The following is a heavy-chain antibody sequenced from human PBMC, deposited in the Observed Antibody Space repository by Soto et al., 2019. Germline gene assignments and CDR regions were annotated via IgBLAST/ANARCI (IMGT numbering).Heavy chain of an antibody. CDR3: AKGREGHYMISLDV. Sequence: GGSLRLSCAASGFSFTYSALTWVRQAPGKGLQWVSTLSGGGNTYYADSVKGRFTISRDNSKSTLWLQMNSLRAEDTAVYYCAKGREGHYMISLDVWGKGTTVTVSS. CDR1: GFSFTYSA. J-gene: IGHJ6*04. D-gene: IGHD3-16*01. CDR2: LSGGGNT. V-gene: IGHV3-23*01.